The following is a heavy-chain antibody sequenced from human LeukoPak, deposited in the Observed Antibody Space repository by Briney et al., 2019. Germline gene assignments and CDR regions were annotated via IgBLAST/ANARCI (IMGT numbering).Heavy chain of an antibody. CDR1: GFSYSSYW. CDR2: IKQDGSEK. D-gene: IGHD3-16*01. J-gene: IGHJ4*02. CDR3: ARGGGGVDY. V-gene: IGHV3-7*01. Sequence: TGGSLRLSCEASGFSYSSYWMSWVRQAPGKGPEWVVNIKQDGSEKYYQDSLKGRFTVSRDNAKNSLYLEMNSLRAEDTAVYYCARGGGGVDYWGQGTLVTVSS.